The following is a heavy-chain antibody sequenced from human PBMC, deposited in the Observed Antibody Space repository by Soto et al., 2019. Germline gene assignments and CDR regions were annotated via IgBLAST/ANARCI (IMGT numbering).Heavy chain of an antibody. V-gene: IGHV1-69*06. CDR2: IIPIFGTA. Sequence: QVQLVQSGAEVKKPGSSVKVSCKASGVTFSSYAISWVRQAPGQGLEWMGGIIPIFGTANYAQKFQGRVTLTADKSTSTAYMKLSSLRSEDTAVYYCARVETWSTITLFGVAHTENWFAPWGQGTLVTVSS. CDR1: GVTFSSYA. D-gene: IGHD3-3*01. J-gene: IGHJ5*02. CDR3: ARVETWSTITLFGVAHTENWFAP.